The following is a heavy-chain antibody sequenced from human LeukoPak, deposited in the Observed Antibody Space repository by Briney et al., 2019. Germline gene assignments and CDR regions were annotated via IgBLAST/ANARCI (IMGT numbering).Heavy chain of an antibody. D-gene: IGHD2-21*02. CDR2: IYSGGST. CDR1: GFTVSSNH. CDR3: VRFPRRFDCGGDCYSAFDI. Sequence: PGGSLRLSCAAPGFTVSSNHMSWVRQAPGKGLEWVSVIYSGGSTYNADSVRGRFTISRDNSRNTLYLQMNSLRVEDTAVYYCVRFPRRFDCGGDCYSAFDIWGQGTMVTVSS. J-gene: IGHJ3*02. V-gene: IGHV3-53*01.